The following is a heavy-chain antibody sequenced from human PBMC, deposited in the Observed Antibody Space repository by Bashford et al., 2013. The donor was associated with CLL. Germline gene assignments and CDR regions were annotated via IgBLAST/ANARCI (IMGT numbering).Heavy chain of an antibody. D-gene: IGHD3-9*01. CDR3: ARRYFDRLAGMDV. J-gene: IGHJ6*02. CDR1: GFTFSDNYR. CDR2: ISSTSNTI. V-gene: IGHV3-48*04. Sequence: GSLRLSCAASGFTFSDNYRMNWVRQAPGKGLQWIAHISSTSNTIYYADSVKGRFTISRDNARNSLYLQMNSLRADDTGVYYCARRYFDRLAGMDVWGQGTTVTVSS.